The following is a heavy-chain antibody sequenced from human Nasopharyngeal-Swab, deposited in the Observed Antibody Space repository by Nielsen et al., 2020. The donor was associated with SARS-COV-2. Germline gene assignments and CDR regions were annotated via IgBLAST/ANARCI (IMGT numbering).Heavy chain of an antibody. J-gene: IGHJ6*02. CDR1: GFTFSSYG. V-gene: IGHV3-33*01. Sequence: GGSLRLSCAASGFTFSSYGMHWVRQAPGKGLEWVAVIWYDGSNKYYADSVKGRFTISRDSSKNTLYLQMNSLRAEDTAVYYCTGGQGTVTTYYYYGMDVWGQGTTVTVSS. D-gene: IGHD4-17*01. CDR2: IWYDGSNK. CDR3: TGGQGTVTTYYYYGMDV.